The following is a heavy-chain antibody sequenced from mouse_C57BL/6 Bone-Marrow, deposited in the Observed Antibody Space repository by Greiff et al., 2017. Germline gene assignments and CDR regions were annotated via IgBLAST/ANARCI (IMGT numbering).Heavy chain of an antibody. V-gene: IGHV3-6*01. CDR2: ISYDGSN. Sequence: VQLQQSGPGLVKPSQSLSLTCSVTGYSITSGYYWNWIRQFPGNKLEWMGYISYDGSNNYNPSLKNRISITRDTSTNQFFLKLSSLTTEDSATYAFSSVTTALSAGEFDVWGTGTTVTVS. CDR3: SSVTTALSAGEFDV. D-gene: IGHD1-2*01. CDR1: GYSITSGYY. J-gene: IGHJ1*03.